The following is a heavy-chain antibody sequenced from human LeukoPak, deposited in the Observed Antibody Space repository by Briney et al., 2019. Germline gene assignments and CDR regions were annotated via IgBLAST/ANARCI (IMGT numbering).Heavy chain of an antibody. CDR3: TRGLHDYGDYGIDY. J-gene: IGHJ4*02. Sequence: GGSLRLSCTVSGFTFGDYAMICVRQARGKGLEGVGFIRSKAYGGTTEYSASVKGRFTISTDDSKSIAYLQMNSLKTEDTAVYYCTRGLHDYGDYGIDYWGQGTLVTVSS. CDR2: IRSKAYGGTT. V-gene: IGHV3-49*04. CDR1: GFTFGDYA. D-gene: IGHD4-17*01.